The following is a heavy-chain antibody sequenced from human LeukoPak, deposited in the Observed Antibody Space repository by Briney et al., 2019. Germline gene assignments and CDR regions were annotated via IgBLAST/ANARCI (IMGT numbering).Heavy chain of an antibody. CDR3: ARDGRGNYHLDL. D-gene: IGHD1-26*01. J-gene: IGHJ4*02. V-gene: IGHV3-23*01. Sequence: PGGSLRLSCAASGFTFSSYAMSWVRQAPGKGLEWVSAISGSGGSTYYADSVKGRFTISRDNTKNSMYLQINSLGAEDTAVYYCARDGRGNYHLDLWGQGTLVTVSS. CDR1: GFTFSSYA. CDR2: ISGSGGST.